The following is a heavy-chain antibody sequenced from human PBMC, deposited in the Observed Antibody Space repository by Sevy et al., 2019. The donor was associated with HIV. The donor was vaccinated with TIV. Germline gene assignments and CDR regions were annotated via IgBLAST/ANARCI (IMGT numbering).Heavy chain of an antibody. CDR1: GYSFTSYW. CDR2: IYPGDSDT. D-gene: IGHD3-22*01. CDR3: ARLDYYASSGYPSYYYGMDV. Sequence: GESLKISCKGSGYSFTSYWIGWVRQMPGKGLEWMGIIYPGDSDTRYSRSFEGQVTVSADQSISTAYLPWSSLKASDTAMYCCARLDYYASSGYPSYYYGMDVWGQGTTVTVSS. V-gene: IGHV5-51*01. J-gene: IGHJ6*02.